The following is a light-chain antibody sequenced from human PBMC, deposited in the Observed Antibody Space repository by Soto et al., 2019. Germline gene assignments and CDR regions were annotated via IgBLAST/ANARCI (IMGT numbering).Light chain of an antibody. CDR3: AAWDESPNVPV. V-gene: IGLV1-44*01. Sequence: QSVLTQPPSASGTPGQRVTISCSGSNSNIGRNTVNWYQQFPGAAPNLLIHSDNQRPSGVPDRFSGSRSGTSASLAINGLQSEDEADYYCAAWDESPNVPVFGGGTKLTVL. CDR1: NSNIGRNT. J-gene: IGLJ3*02. CDR2: SDN.